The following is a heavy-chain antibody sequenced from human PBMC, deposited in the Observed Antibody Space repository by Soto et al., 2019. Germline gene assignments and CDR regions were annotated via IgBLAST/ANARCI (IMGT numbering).Heavy chain of an antibody. J-gene: IGHJ6*02. CDR1: GLNFNNYS. D-gene: IGHD5-12*01. V-gene: IGHV3-30*02. CDR3: AKSRDGYNFYFYYGMDV. CDR2: IRYDGGKN. Sequence: GGSLRLSWTASGLNFNNYSIHWVRQAPGKVREWVAHIRYDGGKNYYAGSVKGRFTISRDNSKNTLYLKMNSLTAEDTAVYFCAKSRDGYNFYFYYGMDVWGQGTAVPVSS.